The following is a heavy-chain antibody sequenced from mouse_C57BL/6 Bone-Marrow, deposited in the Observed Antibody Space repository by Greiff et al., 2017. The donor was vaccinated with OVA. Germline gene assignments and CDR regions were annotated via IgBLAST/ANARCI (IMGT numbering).Heavy chain of an antibody. CDR2: INPGSGGT. CDR1: GYAFTNYL. D-gene: IGHD2-1*01. Sequence: VKLQESGAELVRPGTSVKVSCKASGYAFTNYLIEWVKQRPGQGLEWIGVINPGSGGTNYNEKFKGKATLTADKSSSTAYMQLSSLTSEDSAVYFCYGNYEGFAYWGQGTLVTVSA. CDR3: YGNYEGFAY. J-gene: IGHJ3*01. V-gene: IGHV1-54*01.